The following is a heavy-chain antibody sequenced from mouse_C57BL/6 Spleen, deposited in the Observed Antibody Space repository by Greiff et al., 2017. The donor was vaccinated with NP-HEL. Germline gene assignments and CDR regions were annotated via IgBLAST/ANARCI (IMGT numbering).Heavy chain of an antibody. CDR2: INYDGSST. CDR1: GFTFSDYY. V-gene: IGHV5-16*01. CDR3: ARAGSSYGGFDY. Sequence: EVHLVESEGGLVQPGSSMKLSCTASGFTFSDYYMAWVRQVPEKGLEWVANINYDGSSTYYLDSLKSRFIISRDNAKNILYLQMSSLKSEDTATYYCARAGSSYGGFDYWGQGTTLTVSS. D-gene: IGHD1-1*01. J-gene: IGHJ2*01.